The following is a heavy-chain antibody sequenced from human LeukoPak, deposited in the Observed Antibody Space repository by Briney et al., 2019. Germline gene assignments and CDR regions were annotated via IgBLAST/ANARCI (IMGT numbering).Heavy chain of an antibody. CDR1: GGSISSSSYY. CDR2: IYTSGST. J-gene: IGHJ3*02. Sequence: SETLSLTCTVSGGSISSSSYYWSWIRQPAGKGLEWIGRIYTSGSTNYNPSRKSRITISVKTSKNQFSLKLSSVTAADTAVYYCARVRGGYGNDAFGIWGQGTMVTVSS. D-gene: IGHD1-26*01. CDR3: ARVRGGYGNDAFGI. V-gene: IGHV4-61*02.